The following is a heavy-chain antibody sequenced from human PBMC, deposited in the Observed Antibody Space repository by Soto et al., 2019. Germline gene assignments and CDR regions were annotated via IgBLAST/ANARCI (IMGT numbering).Heavy chain of an antibody. J-gene: IGHJ5*02. CDR1: GYTFTSYY. CDR3: ARDAASYYDILTKNWFDP. D-gene: IGHD3-9*01. V-gene: IGHV1-46*01. Sequence: GASVKVSCKASGYTFTSYYMHWVRQAPGQGLEWMGIINPSGGSTSYAQKFQGRVTMTRDTSTSTVYMELSSLRSEDTAVYYCARDAASYYDILTKNWFDPWGQGTLVTVSS. CDR2: INPSGGST.